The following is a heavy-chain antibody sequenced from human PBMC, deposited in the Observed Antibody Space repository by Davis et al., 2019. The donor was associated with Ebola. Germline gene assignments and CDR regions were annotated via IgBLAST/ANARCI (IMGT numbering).Heavy chain of an antibody. J-gene: IGHJ6*02. CDR3: VKDYYSTYFYAMDV. CDR1: GFTFRNYA. CDR2: IDGPTTNT. V-gene: IGHV3-23*01. D-gene: IGHD3-22*01. Sequence: PGGSLRLSCAASGFTFRNYAMMWVRQAPGKGLEWVSTIDGPTTNTHYGDSVKGRFTISRDNSKNTLFLQMDSLRPEDTAMYYCVKDYYSTYFYAMDVWGEGTTVTVSS.